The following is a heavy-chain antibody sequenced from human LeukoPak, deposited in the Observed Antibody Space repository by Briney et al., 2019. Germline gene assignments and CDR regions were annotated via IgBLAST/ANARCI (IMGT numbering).Heavy chain of an antibody. J-gene: IGHJ4*02. D-gene: IGHD1-26*01. Sequence: SETLSLTCTDSGGSISSGDYYWSWIRQPPGKGLEWIGYIYYSGSTHYNPSLKSRLTISVDTSKNQFSLRLSSVTAADTAVYYCARVYSGSYSSYFDYWGQGTLVTVSS. CDR3: ARVYSGSYSSYFDY. V-gene: IGHV4-30-4*01. CDR1: GGSISSGDYY. CDR2: IYYSGST.